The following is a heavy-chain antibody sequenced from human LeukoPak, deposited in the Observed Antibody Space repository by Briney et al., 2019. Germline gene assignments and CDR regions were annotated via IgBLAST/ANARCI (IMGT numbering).Heavy chain of an antibody. D-gene: IGHD5/OR15-5a*01. CDR3: ASRKEYTVSSVYY. Sequence: PGGSLRLSCAASGLPVSNNYMSWVRQAPGKGLEWVSVIYSGGSTYYADSVKGRFTISRDNSKDTLSLQMNSLRVEDSAIYYCASRKEYTVSSVYYWGRGILVTVSS. J-gene: IGHJ4*02. CDR1: GLPVSNNY. V-gene: IGHV3-53*01. CDR2: IYSGGST.